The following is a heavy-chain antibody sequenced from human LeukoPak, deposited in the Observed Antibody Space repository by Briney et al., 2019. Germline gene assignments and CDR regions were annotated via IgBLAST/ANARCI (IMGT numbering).Heavy chain of an antibody. J-gene: IGHJ6*03. CDR3: ARGIIAVAAPYYYMDV. D-gene: IGHD6-19*01. V-gene: IGHV4-39*01. Sequence: SETLSLTCTVSGGSISSSSYYWGWIRQPPGKGLEWIGSIYYSGSTYYNPSLKSRVTISVDTSKNQFSLKLSSVTAADTAVYYCARGIIAVAAPYYYMDVWGKGTTVTISS. CDR1: GGSISSSSYY. CDR2: IYYSGST.